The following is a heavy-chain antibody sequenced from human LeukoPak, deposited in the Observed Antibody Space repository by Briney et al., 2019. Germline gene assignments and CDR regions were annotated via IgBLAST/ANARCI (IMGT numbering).Heavy chain of an antibody. CDR3: TSVSSSVGY. CDR1: GFTCSSYA. Sequence: GSSLRLSCAASGFTCSSYAMHWVRQAPGKGLEWVAVISYDGSNKYYADSVKGRFTISRDNSKNTLYLQMSSLRADDTAVYYCTSVSSSVGYWGQGTLVTVSS. J-gene: IGHJ4*02. CDR2: ISYDGSNK. V-gene: IGHV3-30-3*01. D-gene: IGHD6-6*01.